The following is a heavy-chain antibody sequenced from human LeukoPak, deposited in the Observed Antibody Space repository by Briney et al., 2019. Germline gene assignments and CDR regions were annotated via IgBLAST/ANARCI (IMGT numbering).Heavy chain of an antibody. CDR2: INPNSGGT. J-gene: IGHJ5*02. CDR3: ARGKTDYDILTGYGKWFDP. Sequence: ASVKVSCKASGYTFTGYYMHWVRQAPGQGLEWMGWINPNSGGTNYAQKFQGRVTMTRDTSISTVYMELSRLRSDDTAVYYCARGKTDYDILTGYGKWFDPWGQGTLVTVSS. D-gene: IGHD3-9*01. CDR1: GYTFTGYY. V-gene: IGHV1-2*02.